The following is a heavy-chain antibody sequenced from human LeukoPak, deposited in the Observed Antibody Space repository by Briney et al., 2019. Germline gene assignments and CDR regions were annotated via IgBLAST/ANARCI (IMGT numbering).Heavy chain of an antibody. D-gene: IGHD3-10*01. CDR3: ARHGSVRSPLGP. V-gene: IGHV4-4*09. CDR2: IYATGST. Sequence: SETLSLTCTVSGGSISSYYRSWIRQPPGKGLEWIGYIYATGSTNYNPSLKSRVTISVDTSKNQFSLNLRSVTAADTAVYYCARHGSVRSPLGPWGQGTLVTVSS. CDR1: GGSISSYY. J-gene: IGHJ5*02.